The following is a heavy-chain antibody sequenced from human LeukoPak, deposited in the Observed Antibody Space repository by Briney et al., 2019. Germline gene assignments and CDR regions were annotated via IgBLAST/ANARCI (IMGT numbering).Heavy chain of an antibody. CDR1: GFSFSSYW. V-gene: IGHV3-48*04. CDR2: ISITSSTK. D-gene: IGHD3-16*01. J-gene: IGHJ4*02. CDR3: ARDTWGFEN. Sequence: GGSLRLSCAASGFSFSSYWMAWVRQAPGKGLEWVSYISITSSTKYYADAVRGRFSISRDNARNSLYLQMDSLRAEDTAVYFCARDTWGFENWGQGTLVTVSS.